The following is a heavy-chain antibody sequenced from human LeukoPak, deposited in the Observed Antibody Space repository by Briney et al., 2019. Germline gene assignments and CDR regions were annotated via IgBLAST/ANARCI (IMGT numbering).Heavy chain of an antibody. CDR2: LYSGGGT. CDR1: GFTVSSNY. D-gene: IGHD3-10*01. V-gene: IGHV3-53*05. J-gene: IGHJ4*02. Sequence: PGDSLRLSCAASGFTVSSNYMTWVRQAPGKGLEWVSILYSGGGTSFADSVKGRFTISRDNSKNTLYLQMNSLRAEDTAVYYCAKDYAWFGELFQYYFDYWGQGTLVTVST. CDR3: AKDYAWFGELFQYYFDY.